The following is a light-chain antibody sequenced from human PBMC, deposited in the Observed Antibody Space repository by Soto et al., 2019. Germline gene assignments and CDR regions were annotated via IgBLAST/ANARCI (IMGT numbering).Light chain of an antibody. CDR3: AAWDDRLSIV. Sequence: QAVVTQPPSASGTPGQRVTISCSGSSSNIGSDSVYWYQQLPGTAPKLLIYRNNQRPSGVPDRFSGSKSGTSASLAISGLRSEDEADYHCAAWDDRLSIVFGTGTKVTVL. V-gene: IGLV1-47*01. CDR1: SSNIGSDS. CDR2: RNN. J-gene: IGLJ1*01.